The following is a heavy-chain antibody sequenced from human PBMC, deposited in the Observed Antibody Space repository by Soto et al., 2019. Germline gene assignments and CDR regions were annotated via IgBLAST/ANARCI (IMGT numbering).Heavy chain of an antibody. CDR3: ARDSPGGGYYYGMDV. V-gene: IGHV1-69*01. D-gene: IGHD3-16*01. CDR1: GGSFSSYS. CDR2: IVPVLGTA. Sequence: QGQLEQSGAEVRRPGSSVKVSCKASGGSFSSYSISWVRQAPGHGLEWMGRIVPVLGTANSAQKFQGRVAFSADVSTATAYMELSSLRSDDTAIYFCARDSPGGGYYYGMDVWGQGTTVIVSS. J-gene: IGHJ6*02.